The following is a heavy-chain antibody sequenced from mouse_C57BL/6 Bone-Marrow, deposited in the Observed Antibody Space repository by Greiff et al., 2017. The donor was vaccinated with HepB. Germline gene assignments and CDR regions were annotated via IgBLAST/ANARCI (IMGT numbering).Heavy chain of an antibody. CDR3: ARPRDGYYPDVDV. CDR2: ISSGGSYT. CDR1: GFTFSSYG. D-gene: IGHD2-3*01. J-gene: IGHJ1*03. Sequence: DVKLVESGGDLVKPGGSLKLSCAASGFTFSSYGMSWVRLTPYKRLEWVATISSGGSYTDYLDSVKGRFTISRDNGKNTLYLQMSRLKSEDTAMYYCARPRDGYYPDVDVWGTGTTVTDSS. V-gene: IGHV5-6*02.